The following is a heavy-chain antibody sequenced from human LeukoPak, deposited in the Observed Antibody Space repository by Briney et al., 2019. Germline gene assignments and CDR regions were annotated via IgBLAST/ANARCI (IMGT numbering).Heavy chain of an antibody. Sequence: WGSLSLSCEAAGFNFSCYEMNWVRQAPGKGLEWISFISPSSDNIHFADSVKGRFTISRDNTKNSVYLQMNRLRVEDTAVYYCARAPGYYWGQGNLVTVSS. CDR2: ISPSSDNI. J-gene: IGHJ4*02. V-gene: IGHV3-48*03. CDR1: GFNFSCYE. CDR3: ARAPGYY.